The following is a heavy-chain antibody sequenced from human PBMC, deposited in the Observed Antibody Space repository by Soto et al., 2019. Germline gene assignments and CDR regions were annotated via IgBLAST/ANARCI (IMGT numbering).Heavy chain of an antibody. CDR2: IDPSDFDS. J-gene: IGHJ4*02. CDR1: GYSFTSYW. Sequence: GEYLKISCQGSGYSFTSYWISWVRQMPGKGLEWMGRIDPSDFDSDYSPSFQGRVTISIDRSISTAYLQWSSLKASDTAMSYCARSFGASDSFDSWGQGTLATVSS. D-gene: IGHD3-10*01. CDR3: ARSFGASDSFDS. V-gene: IGHV5-10-1*01.